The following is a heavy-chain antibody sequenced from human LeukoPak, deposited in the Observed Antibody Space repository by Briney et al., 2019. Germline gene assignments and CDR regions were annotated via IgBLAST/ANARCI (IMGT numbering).Heavy chain of an antibody. Sequence: GGSLRLSYAASGFTFSRYALNWARQAPGKGLEWVSTVSVSGGSTYYADSVKGRFTISRDNSENTLYLQMNSLRAEDTAVYYCAKDVKAGSGDYYFDYWGQGTLVTVSS. J-gene: IGHJ4*02. CDR1: GFTFSRYA. CDR2: VSVSGGST. V-gene: IGHV3-23*01. CDR3: AKDVKAGSGDYYFDY. D-gene: IGHD3-3*01.